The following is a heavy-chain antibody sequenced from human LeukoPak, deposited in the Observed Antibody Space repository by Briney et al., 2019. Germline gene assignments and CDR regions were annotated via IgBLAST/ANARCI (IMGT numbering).Heavy chain of an antibody. CDR2: INHSGST. Sequence: PSETLSLTCAVYGGSFSGYYWSWIRQPPGKGLEWIGEINHSGSTNYNPSLKSRVTISVDTSKNQFSLKLSSVTAADTAVYYCARVLDSSGYYYGFDPWGQGTLVAVSS. J-gene: IGHJ5*02. CDR1: GGSFSGYY. CDR3: ARVLDSSGYYYGFDP. V-gene: IGHV4-34*01. D-gene: IGHD3-22*01.